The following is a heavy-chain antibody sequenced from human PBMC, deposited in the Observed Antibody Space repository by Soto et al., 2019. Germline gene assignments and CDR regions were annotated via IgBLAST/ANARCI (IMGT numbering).Heavy chain of an antibody. J-gene: IGHJ6*02. V-gene: IGHV1-8*01. CDR1: GYTFTSFD. CDR2: MNPNSGNT. D-gene: IGHD3-10*01. Sequence: GASVKVSCKASGYTFTSFDISWVRQANGQGLDWMGWMNPNSGNTDYAQNFQGRVTMTRNKSTSTAYMELSSLRSEDTAVYYCASGYYRSESYYNPDYGMDVWGQGTTVTVSS. CDR3: ASGYYRSESYYNPDYGMDV.